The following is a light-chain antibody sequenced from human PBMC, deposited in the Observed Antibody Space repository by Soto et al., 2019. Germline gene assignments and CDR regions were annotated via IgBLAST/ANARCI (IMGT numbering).Light chain of an antibody. CDR2: KAS. V-gene: IGKV1-5*03. CDR1: QNINSW. J-gene: IGKJ5*01. CDR3: QQYEIYPIT. Sequence: DILMTQTPSTLSASVGERVTITCRASQNINSWLAWYQQKPGKAPKLLIYKASSLASGVPSRFSGSGSGTEFTLTISSLQPDDFAAYYCQQYEIYPITFGQGTRLEIK.